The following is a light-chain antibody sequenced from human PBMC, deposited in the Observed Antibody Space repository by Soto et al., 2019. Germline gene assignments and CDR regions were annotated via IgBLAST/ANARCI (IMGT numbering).Light chain of an antibody. CDR1: SSNCGNHD. CDR3: GSWYSSLRAALV. V-gene: IGLV1-51*01. Sequence: QSVLTQPPSVSAAAGQKGTISCSGNSSNCGNHDVSWCQHLPGTSPNLLIYDNDRRPSGISDRFSGSKSGTSATRGITGLQTGDEADYYCGSWYSSLRAALVFGGGTKVTVL. J-gene: IGLJ2*01. CDR2: DND.